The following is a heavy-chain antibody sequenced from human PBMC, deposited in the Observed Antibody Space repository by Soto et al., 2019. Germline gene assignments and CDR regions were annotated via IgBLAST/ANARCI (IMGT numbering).Heavy chain of an antibody. CDR3: ARGLMDYQFDY. Sequence: ASVKVSCKASGYIFTGYHMHWVRQAPGQGLEWMGWINPNSGGTKYAQKFQGRVTMTRDTSISTAYMELSSLRSDDTAVYYCARGLMDYQFDYWGQGTLVTVSS. D-gene: IGHD3-16*01. V-gene: IGHV1-2*02. CDR1: GYIFTGYH. CDR2: INPNSGGT. J-gene: IGHJ4*02.